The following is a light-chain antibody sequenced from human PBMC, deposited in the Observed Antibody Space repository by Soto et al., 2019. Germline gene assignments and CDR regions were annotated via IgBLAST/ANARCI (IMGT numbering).Light chain of an antibody. J-gene: IGKJ1*01. CDR3: QQYGTAYT. CDR1: QSVSNNY. CDR2: GAS. V-gene: IGKV3-20*01. Sequence: EIVLTQSPGTLSLSPGERATLSCRASQSVSNNYLAWYQQKPGQAPRLLTYGASNSATGIPDRFSGSGAGTHFTLTLIRQEPDDVAVYYCQQYGTAYTFGQGATVEIK.